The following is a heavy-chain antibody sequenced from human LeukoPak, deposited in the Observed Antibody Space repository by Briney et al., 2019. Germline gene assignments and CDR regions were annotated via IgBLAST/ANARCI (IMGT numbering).Heavy chain of an antibody. V-gene: IGHV4-39*07. J-gene: IGHJ5*02. CDR2: IYYSGST. CDR1: GGSISSSSYY. D-gene: IGHD3-3*01. Sequence: NPSETLSLTCTVSGGSISSSSYYWGWIRQPPGKGLEWIGSIYYSGSTYYNPSLKSRVTISVDTSKNQFSLKLSSVTAADTAVYYCAREAYYDFWSGYYTGNWFDPWGQGTLVTVSS. CDR3: AREAYYDFWSGYYTGNWFDP.